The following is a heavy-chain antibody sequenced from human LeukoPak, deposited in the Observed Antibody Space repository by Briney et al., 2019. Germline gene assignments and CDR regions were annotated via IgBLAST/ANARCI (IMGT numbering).Heavy chain of an antibody. CDR1: GFTFSSYA. CDR2: ISYDGSDK. CDR3: AREKEAGF. Sequence: PGGSLRLSCAATGFTFSSYAMHWVRQAPGKGLEWVAVISYDGSDKYYADSVKGRFTISRDNSKNTLYLQMNSLRAEDTAVYYCAREKEAGFWGQGTLVTVSS. J-gene: IGHJ4*02. V-gene: IGHV3-30*04. D-gene: IGHD2-15*01.